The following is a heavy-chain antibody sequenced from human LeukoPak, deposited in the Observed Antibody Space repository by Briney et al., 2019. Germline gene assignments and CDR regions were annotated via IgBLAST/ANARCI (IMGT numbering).Heavy chain of an antibody. CDR1: GFTFDDYA. Sequence: GGSLRLSCAVSGFTFDDYAMHWVRQAPGKGLGWVSLITVDGDITYYADSVEGRFTISRDNSKNSLYLQRTSLRTKDTPIYYCAKVPSGYTYPYGMDVWGQGTTVTVSS. CDR3: AKVPSGYTYPYGMDV. V-gene: IGHV3-43*02. CDR2: ITVDGDIT. J-gene: IGHJ6*02. D-gene: IGHD3-22*01.